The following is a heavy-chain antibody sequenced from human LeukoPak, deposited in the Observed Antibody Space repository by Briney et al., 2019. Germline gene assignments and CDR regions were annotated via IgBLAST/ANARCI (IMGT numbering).Heavy chain of an antibody. CDR3: AKDDAWLRFGE. CDR2: ISRSSTYI. D-gene: IGHD3-10*01. J-gene: IGHJ4*02. Sequence: GALRLSCAASGFTFSSYSMNWVRQAPGKGLEWVSSISRSSTYIYYADSVKGRFTISRDNSKNTVYLQVISLTAEDTAVYYCAKDDAWLRFGEWSQGTLVTVSS. V-gene: IGHV3-21*04. CDR1: GFTFSSYS.